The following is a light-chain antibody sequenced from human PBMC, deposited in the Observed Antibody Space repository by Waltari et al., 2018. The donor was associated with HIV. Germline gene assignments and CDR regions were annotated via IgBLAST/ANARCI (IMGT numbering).Light chain of an antibody. CDR3: YSTDNSGHHRV. CDR1: ALPKKY. J-gene: IGLJ2*01. Sequence: SYELTQPPSVAVPPGQTARITCTGDALPKKYASWYQQKSGKAPVLVIYEDSKRPSGFPERFSGSSSGTTATLTISGAQVEDEADYYCYSTDNSGHHRVFGTGTKLTVL. V-gene: IGLV3-10*01. CDR2: EDS.